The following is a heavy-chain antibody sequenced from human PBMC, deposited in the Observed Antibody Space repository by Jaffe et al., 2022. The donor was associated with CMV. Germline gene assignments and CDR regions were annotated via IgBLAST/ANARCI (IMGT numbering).Heavy chain of an antibody. Sequence: QVQLVESGGGVVQPGRSLRLSCAASGFTFSSYGMHWVRQAPGKGLEWVAVIWYDGSNKYYADSVKGRFTISRDNSKNTLYLQMNSLRAEDTAVYYCARDHDYARLDVWGKGTTVTVSS. V-gene: IGHV3-33*08. J-gene: IGHJ6*04. CDR1: GFTFSSYG. CDR3: ARDHDYARLDV. D-gene: IGHD4-17*01. CDR2: IWYDGSNK.